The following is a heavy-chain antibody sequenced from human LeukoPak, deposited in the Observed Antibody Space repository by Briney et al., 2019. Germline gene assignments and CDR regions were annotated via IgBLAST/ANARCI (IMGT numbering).Heavy chain of an antibody. CDR3: AKQARYCSSTSCYRTGQFDY. J-gene: IGHJ4*02. CDR1: GFTFSSYA. D-gene: IGHD2-2*01. V-gene: IGHV3-23*01. Sequence: GGSLRPSCAASGFTFSSYAMSWVRQAPGKGLEWVSAISGSGGSAYYADSVKGRFTISRDNSKNTLYLQMNSLRAEDTAVYYCAKQARYCSSTSCYRTGQFDYWGQGTLVTVSS. CDR2: ISGSGGSA.